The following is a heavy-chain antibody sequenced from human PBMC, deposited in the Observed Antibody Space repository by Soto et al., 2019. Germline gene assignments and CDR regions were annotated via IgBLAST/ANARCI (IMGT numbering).Heavy chain of an antibody. D-gene: IGHD5-18*01. J-gene: IGHJ6*02. V-gene: IGHV4-61*01. CDR2: IYYSGST. Sequence: SETLSLTCTVSGGSVSSGSYYWSWIRQPPGKGLERIGYIYYSGSTNYNPSLKSRVTISVDTSKNQFSLKLSSVTAADTAVYYCAREVDTAMVTDYYGMDVWGQGTTVTVSS. CDR3: AREVDTAMVTDYYGMDV. CDR1: GGSVSSGSYY.